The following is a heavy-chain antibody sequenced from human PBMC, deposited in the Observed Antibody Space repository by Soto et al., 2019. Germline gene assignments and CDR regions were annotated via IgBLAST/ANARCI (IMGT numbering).Heavy chain of an antibody. V-gene: IGHV1-18*01. D-gene: IGHD2-15*01. CDR3: ARVKSVAVGKYYFDY. CDR1: GYTFTSYG. CDR2: INAYNGNT. J-gene: IGHJ4*02. Sequence: QVQLVQSGAEVKKPGASVKVSCKASGYTFTSYGISWVRQAPGQGLEWMGWINAYNGNTQYAQKLQGRVTMTTDTSTSTAYMELRSLRSDDTAVYYCARVKSVAVGKYYFDYWGQGTLVTVSS.